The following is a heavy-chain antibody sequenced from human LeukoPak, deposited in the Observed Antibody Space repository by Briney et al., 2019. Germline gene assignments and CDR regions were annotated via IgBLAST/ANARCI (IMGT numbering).Heavy chain of an antibody. CDR3: ARGPFTMVRGVPLDY. J-gene: IGHJ4*02. V-gene: IGHV1-69*04. Sequence: SVKVSCKASGGTFTSYAISCVRQAPGQRLEWRGRIIPILGIANYAQKFQCRVTITADKSTSTAYMELSSLRSEDTAVYYCARGPFTMVRGVPLDYWGQGTLVTVSS. CDR2: IIPILGIA. CDR1: GGTFTSYA. D-gene: IGHD3-10*01.